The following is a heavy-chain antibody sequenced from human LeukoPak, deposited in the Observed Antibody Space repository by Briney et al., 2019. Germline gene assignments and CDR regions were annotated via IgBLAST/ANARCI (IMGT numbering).Heavy chain of an antibody. CDR3: ARVADETGTTAWFDP. CDR2: ISYDGSNK. V-gene: IGHV3-30-3*01. D-gene: IGHD1-7*01. J-gene: IGHJ5*02. CDR1: GFTFSSYA. Sequence: GGSLRLSCAASGFTFSSYAMHWVRQAPGKGLEWVAVISYDGSNKYYADSVKGRFTISRDNSKNTLYLQMNSLRAEDTAVYYCARVADETGTTAWFDPWGQRTLVTVSS.